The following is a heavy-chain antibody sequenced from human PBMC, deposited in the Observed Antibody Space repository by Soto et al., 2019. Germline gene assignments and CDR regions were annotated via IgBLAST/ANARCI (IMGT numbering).Heavy chain of an antibody. V-gene: IGHV3-23*01. CDR1: GFTFSSYA. D-gene: IGHD6-19*01. CDR2: ISGSGGST. CDR3: AVMGAVAQGL. J-gene: IGHJ4*02. Sequence: PGESLKISCAASGFTFSSYAMSWVRQAPGKGLEWVSAISGSGGSTYYADSVKGRFTISRDNSKNTLYLQMNSLRAEDTAVYYCAVMGAVAQGLWGQGTLVTVSS.